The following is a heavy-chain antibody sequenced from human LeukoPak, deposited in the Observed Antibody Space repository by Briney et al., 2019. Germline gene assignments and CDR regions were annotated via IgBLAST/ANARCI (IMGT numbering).Heavy chain of an antibody. V-gene: IGHV4-30-4*01. Sequence: SETLSLTCTVSGGSISSGDYYWSWIRQPPGEGLEWIGYIYYSGSTYYNPSLKSRVTIAVYTSKNQFSLKLSSVTAADTAVYYCARAGGYYDFWSGYFRGNWFDPWGQGTLVTVSS. J-gene: IGHJ5*02. CDR2: IYYSGST. CDR1: GGSISSGDYY. CDR3: ARAGGYYDFWSGYFRGNWFDP. D-gene: IGHD3-3*01.